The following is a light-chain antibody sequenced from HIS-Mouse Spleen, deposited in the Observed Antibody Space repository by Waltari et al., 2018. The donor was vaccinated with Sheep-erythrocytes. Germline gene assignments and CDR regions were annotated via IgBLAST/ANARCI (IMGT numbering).Light chain of an antibody. CDR2: DVS. CDR3: CSYAIGSYNHV. Sequence: QSALTQPRSVSGSPGQSVTISCTGTSSDVGGYNYVSWYQQHPGKAPKPMIYDVSKRPSGVPVRFSGSKSGNTASLTISGLQAEDEADYYCCSYAIGSYNHVFATGTKVTVL. CDR1: SSDVGGYNY. J-gene: IGLJ1*01. V-gene: IGLV2-11*01.